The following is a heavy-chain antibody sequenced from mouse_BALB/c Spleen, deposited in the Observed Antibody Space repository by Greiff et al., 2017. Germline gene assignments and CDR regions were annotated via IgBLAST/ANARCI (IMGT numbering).Heavy chain of an antibody. CDR3: ARGPQFAY. J-gene: IGHJ3*01. Sequence: EVKLMESGPGLVKPSQSLSLTCTVTGYSITSDYAWNWIRQFPGNKLEWMGYISYSGSTSYNPSLKSRISITRDTSKNQFFLQLNSVTTEDTATYYCARGPQFAYWGQGTLVTVSA. V-gene: IGHV3-2*02. CDR2: ISYSGST. CDR1: GYSITSDYA. D-gene: IGHD3-3*01.